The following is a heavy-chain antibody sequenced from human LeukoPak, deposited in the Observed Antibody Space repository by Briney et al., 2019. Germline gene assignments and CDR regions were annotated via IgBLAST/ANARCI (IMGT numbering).Heavy chain of an antibody. Sequence: PGGSLRLSCAASGFTFRSYSMNWVRQAPGKGLEWVSSISSSSSYIYYADSVKGRFTISRDNAKNSLYLQMNSLRAEDTAVYYCARGKEYSSSCSDYWGQGTLVTVSS. CDR2: ISSSSSYI. V-gene: IGHV3-21*01. J-gene: IGHJ4*02. CDR3: ARGKEYSSSCSDY. D-gene: IGHD6-6*01. CDR1: GFTFRSYS.